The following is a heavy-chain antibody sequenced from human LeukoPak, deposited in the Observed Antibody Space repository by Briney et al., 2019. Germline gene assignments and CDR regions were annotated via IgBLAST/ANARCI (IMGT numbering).Heavy chain of an antibody. CDR3: ARLPAAAANYYYGMDV. CDR2: IYYSGST. D-gene: IGHD6-13*01. CDR1: GGSFSGYY. V-gene: IGHV4-34*01. J-gene: IGHJ6*02. Sequence: SETLSLTCAVYGGSFSGYYWSWIRQPPGKGLEWIGSIYYSGSTYYNPSLKSRVTISVDTSKNQFSLKLSSVTAADTAGYYCARLPAAAANYYYGMDVWGQGTTVTVSS.